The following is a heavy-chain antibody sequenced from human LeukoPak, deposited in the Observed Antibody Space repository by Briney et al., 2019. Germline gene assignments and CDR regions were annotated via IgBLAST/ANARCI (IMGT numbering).Heavy chain of an antibody. CDR3: AREGTDY. J-gene: IGHJ4*02. CDR2: IRPDGSDE. CDR1: GFTFSSYW. D-gene: IGHD1/OR15-1a*01. Sequence: GGSLRLSCVVSGFTFSSYWMSWVRQAPGKGLEWVANIRPDGSDECYVDSVKGRFTISRDNAKNSLYLQMNSLRAEDTAVYYCAREGTDYWGQGTLVTVSS. V-gene: IGHV3-7*01.